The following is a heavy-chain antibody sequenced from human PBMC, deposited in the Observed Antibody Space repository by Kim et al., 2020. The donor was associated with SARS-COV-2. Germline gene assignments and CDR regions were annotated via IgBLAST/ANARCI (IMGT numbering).Heavy chain of an antibody. V-gene: IGHV4-31*03. CDR2: IYYSGST. CDR3: ARDELSRWFGELLHWFDP. D-gene: IGHD3-10*01. CDR1: GGSISSGGYY. Sequence: SETLSLTCTVSGGSISSGGYYWSWIRQHPGKGLEWIGYIYYSGSTYYNPSLKSRVTISVDTSKNQFSLKLSSVTAADTAVYYCARDELSRWFGELLHWFDPWGQGTLVTVSS. J-gene: IGHJ5*02.